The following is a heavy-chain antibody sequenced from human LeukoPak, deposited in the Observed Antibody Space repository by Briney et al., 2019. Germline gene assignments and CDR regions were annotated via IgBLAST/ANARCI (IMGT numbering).Heavy chain of an antibody. CDR1: GFTFSSYE. V-gene: IGHV3-48*03. Sequence: GGSLRLSCAASGFTFSSYEMNWVRQAPGKGLEWVSYISSSGSTIYYADSVKGRFTISRDNAKNSLYLQMNSLRAEDTAVYYCARVPWFGEFMDVWGKGTTVTISS. D-gene: IGHD3-10*01. J-gene: IGHJ6*03. CDR3: ARVPWFGEFMDV. CDR2: ISSSGSTI.